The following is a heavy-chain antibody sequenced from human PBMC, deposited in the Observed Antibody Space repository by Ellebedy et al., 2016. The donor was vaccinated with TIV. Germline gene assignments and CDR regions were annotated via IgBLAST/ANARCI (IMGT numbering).Heavy chain of an antibody. D-gene: IGHD1-26*01. CDR2: IYYSWST. J-gene: IGHJ4*02. Sequence: MPSETLSLTCTVSGGSISSYYWSWIRQPPGKGLEWIVYIYYSWSTNYSPSLKSRVTISVDTSKNQFSLKLSSVTAADTAVYYCARHFVGWGFDYWGQGTLVTVSS. V-gene: IGHV4-59*08. CDR1: GGSISSYY. CDR3: ARHFVGWGFDY.